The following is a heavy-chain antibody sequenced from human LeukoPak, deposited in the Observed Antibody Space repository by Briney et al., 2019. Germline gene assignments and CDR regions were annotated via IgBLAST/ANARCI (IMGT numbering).Heavy chain of an antibody. Sequence: ASVRVSCKASGYTFTGYYMHWVRQAPGQGLEWMGWINPNSGGTNYAQKFQGRVTMTRDTSISTAYMELSRLRSDDTAVYFCAREPPYTGHCDITTCDVSRFYLWGQGTLVTVSS. J-gene: IGHJ4*02. D-gene: IGHD2-2*01. CDR2: INPNSGGT. CDR1: GYTFTGYY. CDR3: AREPPYTGHCDITTCDVSRFYL. V-gene: IGHV1-2*02.